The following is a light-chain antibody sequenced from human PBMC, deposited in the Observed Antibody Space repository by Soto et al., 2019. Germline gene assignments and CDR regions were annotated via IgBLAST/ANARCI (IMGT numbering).Light chain of an antibody. J-gene: IGKJ1*01. CDR1: QSLSTS. CDR3: QQSYSIPWK. Sequence: IHMTQSPSSLSVSVGDRVTISCRTGQSLSTSLNWFQQKPGKAPKLLIHAASTLQGGVPSRFSGSGSGTEFALIISSLQPEDFATYYCQQSYSIPWKCGQGNKGDI. V-gene: IGKV1-39*01. CDR2: AAS.